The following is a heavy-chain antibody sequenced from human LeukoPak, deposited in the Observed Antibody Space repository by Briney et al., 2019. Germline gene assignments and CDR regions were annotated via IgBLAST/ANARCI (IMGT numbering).Heavy chain of an antibody. V-gene: IGHV3-30*19. CDR3: AGHYGDAFDI. CDR2: ISYDGSNK. J-gene: IGHJ3*02. CDR1: GFSFRSYG. D-gene: IGHD3-16*01. Sequence: GGSLRLSCAASGFSFRSYGMQWVRQAPGKGLEWVAVISYDGSNKYYADSVKGRFTISRDNSKNTLYLQMNSLRAEDTAVYYCAGHYGDAFDIWGQGTMVTVSS.